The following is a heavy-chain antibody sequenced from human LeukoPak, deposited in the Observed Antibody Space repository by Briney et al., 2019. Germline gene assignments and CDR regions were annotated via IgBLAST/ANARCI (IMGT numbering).Heavy chain of an antibody. CDR3: AKDHESDGYPCLDH. J-gene: IGHJ4*02. Sequence: GGSLRPSCAASGFTFSRLAMTWVRQAPGKGLEWVSTISSSGSYYADPVKGRFIISRDNSRNTLDLQMNSLRAEDTAVYYCAKDHESDGYPCLDHWGQGALVVVSS. CDR2: ISSSGS. CDR1: GFTFSRLA. D-gene: IGHD3-22*01. V-gene: IGHV3-23*01.